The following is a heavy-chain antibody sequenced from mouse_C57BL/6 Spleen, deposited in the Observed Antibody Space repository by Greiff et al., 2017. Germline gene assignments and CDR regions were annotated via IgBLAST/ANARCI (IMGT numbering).Heavy chain of an antibody. Sequence: EVQLVESGPGLVKPSQSLSLTCSVTGYSITSGYYWNWFRQFPGNKLEWMGYISYDGSNNYNPSLKNRISITLDTTKNQFFLKLNSVTTEDTATYYCARGLTCYYAMDYWGQGASVTVSS. CDR3: ARGLTCYYAMDY. CDR2: ISYDGSN. CDR1: GYSITSGYY. V-gene: IGHV3-6*01. D-gene: IGHD4-1*01. J-gene: IGHJ4*01.